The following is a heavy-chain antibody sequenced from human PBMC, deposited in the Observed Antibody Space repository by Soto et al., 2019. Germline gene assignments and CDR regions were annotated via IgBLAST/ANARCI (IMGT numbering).Heavy chain of an antibody. V-gene: IGHV3-23*01. CDR1: GFTFSSYA. CDR3: AKVLFEYSSSTADY. CDR2: ISGSGGST. Sequence: GGSLRLSCAASGFTFSSYAMSWVRQAPGKGLEWVSAISGSGGSTYYADSVKGRFTISRDNSKNTLYLQMNSLRAEDTAVYYCAKVLFEYSSSTADYWGQRTLVTVSS. J-gene: IGHJ4*02. D-gene: IGHD6-6*01.